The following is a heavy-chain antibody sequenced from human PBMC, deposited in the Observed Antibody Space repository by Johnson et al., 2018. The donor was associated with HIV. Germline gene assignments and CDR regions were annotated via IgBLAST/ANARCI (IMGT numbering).Heavy chain of an antibody. CDR1: GFTFSSYD. D-gene: IGHD3-22*01. CDR2: IGTAGDT. CDR3: AKDQASGYYHDAFDI. J-gene: IGHJ3*02. Sequence: VQLVESGGGVVQPGRSLRLSCAASGFTFSSYDMHWVRQATGKGLEWVSAIGTAGDTYYPGSVKGRFTISRENAKNSLYLQMNSLRAEDTAVYYCAKDQASGYYHDAFDIWGQGTMVTVSS. V-gene: IGHV3-13*01.